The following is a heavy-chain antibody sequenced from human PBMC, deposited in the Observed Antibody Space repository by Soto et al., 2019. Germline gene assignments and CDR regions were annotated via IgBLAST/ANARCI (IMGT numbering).Heavy chain of an antibody. J-gene: IGHJ4*02. Sequence: GGSLRLSCAASGFTFSSYGMHWVRQAPGKGLEWVAVISYDGSNKYYADSVKGRFTISRDNSKNTLYLQMNSLRAEDTAVYYCAIAQEFYDSSGYYYAYFDYWGQGTLVTVSS. CDR3: AIAQEFYDSSGYYYAYFDY. CDR2: ISYDGSNK. V-gene: IGHV3-30*03. CDR1: GFTFSSYG. D-gene: IGHD3-22*01.